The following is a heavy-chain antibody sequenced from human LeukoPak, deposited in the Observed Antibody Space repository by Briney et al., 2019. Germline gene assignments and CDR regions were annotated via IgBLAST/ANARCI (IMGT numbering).Heavy chain of an antibody. Sequence: PGGSLRLSCAASGFTFSSYEMNWVRQAPGKGLEWVSYISSSGSTIYYADSVKGRFTISRDNAKNSLYLQMNSLRAEDTAVYYCARVDTAMVTPDYWGQGTLVTVSS. CDR1: GFTFSSYE. D-gene: IGHD5-18*01. CDR3: ARVDTAMVTPDY. V-gene: IGHV3-48*03. J-gene: IGHJ4*02. CDR2: ISSSGSTI.